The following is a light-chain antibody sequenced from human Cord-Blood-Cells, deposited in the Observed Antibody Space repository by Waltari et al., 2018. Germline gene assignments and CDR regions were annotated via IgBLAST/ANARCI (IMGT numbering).Light chain of an antibody. CDR3: QQYYSTPPT. V-gene: IGKV4-1*01. CDR1: QSVLYSSNNKNY. J-gene: IGKJ1*01. CDR2: WAS. Sequence: QSVLYSSNNKNYLAWYQQKPGQPPKLLIYWASTRESGVPDRFNGSGSGTDFTLTISSLQAEDVAVYYCQQYYSTPPTFGQGTKVEIK.